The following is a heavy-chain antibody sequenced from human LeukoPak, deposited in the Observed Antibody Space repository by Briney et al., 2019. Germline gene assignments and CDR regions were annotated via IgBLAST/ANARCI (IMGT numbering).Heavy chain of an antibody. J-gene: IGHJ4*02. V-gene: IGHV1-46*03. D-gene: IGHD1-26*01. Sequence: ASVKVSCKASGHTFTSYYMHWVRQAPGQGLEWMGIINPSVGSTSYAQKFQGRVTMTRDMSPSTVYMELSSLRSEDTAVYYCTRHGVGATDVGRLEDYWGQGTLVTVSS. CDR2: INPSVGST. CDR3: TRHGVGATDVGRLEDY. CDR1: GHTFTSYY.